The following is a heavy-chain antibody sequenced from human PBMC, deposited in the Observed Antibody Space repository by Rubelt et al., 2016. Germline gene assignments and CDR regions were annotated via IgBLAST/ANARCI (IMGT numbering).Heavy chain of an antibody. J-gene: IGHJ6*02. Sequence: QVQLVQSGAEVKKPGASVKVSCKASGYTFTNYGINWVRQAPGQGLEWMGWIRTYNGNTNYVQKFQGRVTMTTDTSTGTAYMELRRLTADDTAIYYCAKLSGSRYFYALDVWGQGTTVTVSS. V-gene: IGHV1-18*01. CDR1: GYTFTNYG. CDR3: AKLSGSRYFYALDV. D-gene: IGHD1-26*01. CDR2: IRTYNGNT.